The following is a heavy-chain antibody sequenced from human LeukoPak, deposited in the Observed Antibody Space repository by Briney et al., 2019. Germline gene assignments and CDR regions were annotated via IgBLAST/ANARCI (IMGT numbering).Heavy chain of an antibody. Sequence: SETLSLTCTVSGGSISSSSYYWGWIRQPPGKGLEWIGSIYYSGSTYYNPSLKSRVTISVDTSKNQFSLKLSSVTAADTAVYYCARDSFANSGYDWGTSAFDIWGQGTMVTVSS. D-gene: IGHD5-12*01. V-gene: IGHV4-39*07. CDR1: GGSISSSSYY. CDR3: ARDSFANSGYDWGTSAFDI. J-gene: IGHJ3*02. CDR2: IYYSGST.